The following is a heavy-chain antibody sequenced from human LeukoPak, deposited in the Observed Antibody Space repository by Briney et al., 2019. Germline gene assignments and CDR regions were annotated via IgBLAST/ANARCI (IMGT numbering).Heavy chain of an antibody. Sequence: GRSLRLSCAASGFTFDDYAMHWVRQAPGKGPVWVSHISTDGSTTHYADSVRGRFTISRDNAKNTLYLQMNSLRAEDSAVYYCARGVNRANDYWGQGTLVTVSS. CDR1: GFTFDDYA. CDR2: ISTDGSTT. CDR3: ARGVNRANDY. D-gene: IGHD1/OR15-1a*01. J-gene: IGHJ4*02. V-gene: IGHV3-74*01.